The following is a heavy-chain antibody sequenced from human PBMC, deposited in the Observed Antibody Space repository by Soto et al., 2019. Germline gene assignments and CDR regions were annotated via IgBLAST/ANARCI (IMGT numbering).Heavy chain of an antibody. CDR1: GGTFTSYA. J-gene: IGHJ6*02. Sequence: QVQLVQSGAEVKKPGSSVKVSCKASGGTFTSYAISWVRQAPGQGLEWMGGIIPIFGTANYAQKFQGRVTITADESTSTAYMELSRLRSEDTAVYYCARVGYSSSWYPYPGYYYYGMDVWGQGTTVTVSS. CDR3: ARVGYSSSWYPYPGYYYYGMDV. D-gene: IGHD6-13*01. CDR2: IIPIFGTA. V-gene: IGHV1-69*01.